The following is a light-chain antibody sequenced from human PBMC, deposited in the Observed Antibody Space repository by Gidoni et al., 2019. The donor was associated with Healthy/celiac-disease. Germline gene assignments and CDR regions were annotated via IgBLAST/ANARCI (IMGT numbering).Light chain of an antibody. CDR2: AAS. V-gene: IGKV1-12*02. CDR3: QHANRSPFT. CDR1: QVISSW. Sequence: DTQMTQAPSCVSASVADRVTITCRASQVISSWLACYQQKPGKAPKLLIYAASSLQSVVPSWFSGSGSGTDFTLTISILQPEDFATYCCQHANRSPFTFGQGTKVEIK. J-gene: IGKJ1*01.